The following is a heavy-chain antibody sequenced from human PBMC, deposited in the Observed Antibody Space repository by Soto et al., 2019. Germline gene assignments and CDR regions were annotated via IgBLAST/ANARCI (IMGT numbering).Heavy chain of an antibody. CDR2: IYWNDDK. CDR3: AHMPLYAPFDY. V-gene: IGHV2-5*01. J-gene: IGHJ4*02. CDR1: GFSLTTSAVG. D-gene: IGHD2-2*01. Sequence: QITLKESGPTLLKPTQTLTLTCSFSGFSLTTSAVGVGWIRQPPGKALEWLALIYWNDDKRYSPSLKSRLTNPRDASKSQVVLTMTNMDPVDTATYYCAHMPLYAPFDYWGQGTLVTVSS.